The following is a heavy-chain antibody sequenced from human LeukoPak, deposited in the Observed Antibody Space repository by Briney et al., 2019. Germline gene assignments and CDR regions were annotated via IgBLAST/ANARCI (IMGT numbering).Heavy chain of an antibody. V-gene: IGHV3-30*18. CDR1: GFTFSSYG. Sequence: GGSLRLSCGASGFTFSSYGMHWVRQAPGKGLEWVAVISHDGSNKYYADSVKGRFTISRDNSKNTLYLQMNSLRAEDTALYYCAKVEYYESSGYLNYWGQGTLVTVSS. CDR2: ISHDGSNK. CDR3: AKVEYYESSGYLNY. D-gene: IGHD3-22*01. J-gene: IGHJ4*02.